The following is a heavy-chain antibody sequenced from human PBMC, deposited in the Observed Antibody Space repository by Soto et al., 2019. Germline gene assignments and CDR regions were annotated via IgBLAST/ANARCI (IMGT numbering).Heavy chain of an antibody. CDR3: AKDLGYCSSTSCYRVYYYYYYMDV. D-gene: IGHD2-2*02. J-gene: IGHJ6*03. V-gene: IGHV3-23*01. Sequence: EVQLLESGGGLVQPGGSLRLSCAASGFTFSSYAMSWVRQAPGKGLEWVSAISGSGGSTYYADSVKGRFTISRDNSKNTLYLQMNSLRAEDTAVYYCAKDLGYCSSTSCYRVYYYYYYMDVWDKGTTVTVSS. CDR2: ISGSGGST. CDR1: GFTFSSYA.